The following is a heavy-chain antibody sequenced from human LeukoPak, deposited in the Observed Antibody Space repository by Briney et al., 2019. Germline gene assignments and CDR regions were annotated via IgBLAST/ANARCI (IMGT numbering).Heavy chain of an antibody. D-gene: IGHD3-22*01. CDR2: TNHSGST. CDR1: GGSFSGYY. Sequence: SETLSLTCAVYGGSFSGYYWSWIRQPPGKGLEWIGETNHSGSTNYNPSLKSRVTISVDTSKNQFSLKLSSVTAADTAVYYCATSPTYYYDSSGPEYFQHWGQGTLVTVSS. J-gene: IGHJ1*01. CDR3: ATSPTYYYDSSGPEYFQH. V-gene: IGHV4-34*01.